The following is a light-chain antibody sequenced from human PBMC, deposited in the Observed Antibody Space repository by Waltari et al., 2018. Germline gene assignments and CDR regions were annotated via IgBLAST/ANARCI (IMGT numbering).Light chain of an antibody. Sequence: EIVLTQSPATLSLSPGERATLSCRPSQSVRTYLARYQQKPGKAPRLLIYDAATRATAIPARFSGSGSGTDFTLTISSLEPEDFAVYYCQLRSKWLRTFGQGTKVEV. CDR3: QLRSKWLRT. CDR2: DAA. CDR1: QSVRTY. J-gene: IGKJ1*01. V-gene: IGKV3-11*01.